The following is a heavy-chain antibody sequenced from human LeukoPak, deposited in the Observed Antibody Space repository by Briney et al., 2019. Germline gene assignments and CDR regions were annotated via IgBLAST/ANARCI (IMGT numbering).Heavy chain of an antibody. D-gene: IGHD3-22*01. CDR1: GGSISSYY. J-gene: IGHJ3*02. CDR2: IYYSGST. CDR3: ARDQVSYYDNRGYAFDI. V-gene: IGHV4-59*01. Sequence: PSETLSLTCTVSGGSISSYYWSWIRQPPGKGLEWIGYIYYSGSTNYNPSLKSRVTISVDTSKNQFSLKLSSVTAADTAVYYCARDQVSYYDNRGYAFDIWGQGTMVTVSS.